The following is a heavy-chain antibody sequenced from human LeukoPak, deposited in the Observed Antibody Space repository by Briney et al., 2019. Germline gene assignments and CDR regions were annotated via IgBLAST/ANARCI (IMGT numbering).Heavy chain of an antibody. Sequence: GGSLRLSCAASGFTFSSYEMNWVRQAPGKGLEWVSYVSSSGSTRTYADSVRGRFTISRDNAKNSLYLQMNSLRAEDTAVYYCARGTYGMDVWGQGTTATVSS. CDR2: VSSSGSTR. V-gene: IGHV3-48*03. J-gene: IGHJ6*02. CDR1: GFTFSSYE. CDR3: ARGTYGMDV. D-gene: IGHD1-1*01.